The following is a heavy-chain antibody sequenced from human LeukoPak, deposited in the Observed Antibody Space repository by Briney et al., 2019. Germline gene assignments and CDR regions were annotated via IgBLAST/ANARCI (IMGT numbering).Heavy chain of an antibody. Sequence: SETLSLTCIVSGGSISSGGYYWSWIRQPPGKGLEWVGYVFYEGNTNYNPSLKSRVTTSVDTSKNQFSLRLNSVTAADTAVYYCVRQGTITYAYFDSWGQGVPVTVSS. CDR2: VFYEGNT. V-gene: IGHV4-61*08. CDR3: VRQGTITYAYFDS. J-gene: IGHJ4*02. D-gene: IGHD2-2*01. CDR1: GGSISSGGYY.